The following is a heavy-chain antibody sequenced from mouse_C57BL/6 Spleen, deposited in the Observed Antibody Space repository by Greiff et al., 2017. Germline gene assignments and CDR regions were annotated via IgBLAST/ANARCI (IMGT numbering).Heavy chain of an antibody. Sequence: LVESGPELVKPGASVKISCKASGYAFSSYWMNWVKQRPGKGLEWIGRIYPGDGDTNYNGKFKGKATLTADKSSSTAYMQLSSLTSEDSAVYFCASPFYGNYYFDYWGQVTTLTVSS. J-gene: IGHJ2*01. D-gene: IGHD2-10*01. CDR1: GYAFSSYW. CDR3: ASPFYGNYYFDY. CDR2: IYPGDGDT. V-gene: IGHV1-82*01.